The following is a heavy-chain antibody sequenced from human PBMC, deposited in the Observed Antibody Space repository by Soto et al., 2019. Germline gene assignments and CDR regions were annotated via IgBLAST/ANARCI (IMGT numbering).Heavy chain of an antibody. CDR3: ARTDYNYYYYYGMDV. CDR1: GYSISSGYY. V-gene: IGHV4-38-2*01. CDR2: IYHSGST. J-gene: IGHJ6*02. Sequence: SETLSLTCAVSGYSISSGYYWGWIRQPPGKGLEWIGSIYHSGSTYYNPSLKSRVTISVDTSKNQFSLKLSSVTAADTAVYYCARTDYNYYYYYGMDVWGQGPTVPVSS. D-gene: IGHD4-4*01.